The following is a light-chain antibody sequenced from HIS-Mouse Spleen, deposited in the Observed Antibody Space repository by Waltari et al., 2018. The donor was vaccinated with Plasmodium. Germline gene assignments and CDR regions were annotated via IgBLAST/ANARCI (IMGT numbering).Light chain of an antibody. V-gene: IGLV3-10*01. CDR3: YSTDSSGNHRV. J-gene: IGLJ3*02. Sequence: SYELTQPLSVSVSPGQTARITCSGDALPNTYAYWYQQKSGQAPVLVIYEDSKRPSGIPGRFSGSSSGTMATLTISGAQVEDEADYYCYSTDSSGNHRVFGGGTKLTVL. CDR2: EDS. CDR1: ALPNTY.